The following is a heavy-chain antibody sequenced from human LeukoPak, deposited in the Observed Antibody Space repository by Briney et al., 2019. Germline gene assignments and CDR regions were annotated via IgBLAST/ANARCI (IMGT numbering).Heavy chain of an antibody. D-gene: IGHD6-19*01. CDR2: IYSGGST. V-gene: IGHV3-53*01. Sequence: GGSLRLSCAASGFTVSSSHMSWVRLAPGKGLEWVSIIYSGGSTSYADSVEGRFTISRDDAKNSLYLQMNSLRAEDTAVYYCARGVLYSNGWYMRGYFDYWGQGTLVTVSS. CDR3: ARGVLYSNGWYMRGYFDY. CDR1: GFTVSSSH. J-gene: IGHJ4*02.